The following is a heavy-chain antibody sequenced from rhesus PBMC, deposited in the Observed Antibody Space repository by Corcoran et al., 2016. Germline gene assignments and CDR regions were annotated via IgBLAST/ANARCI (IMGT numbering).Heavy chain of an antibody. CDR1: GGTISSGYCY. Sequence: QVQLQESGPGVVKPSETLSLTCAVSGGTISSGYCYWSWIRPPPGKGLEWIGCIYSNRESTNQNPHLKSRVTIAKDTSKNQFSLKLSSVTATDTAVYYGARDRDSYYGRNFDYWGQGVLVTVSS. J-gene: IGHJ4*01. D-gene: IGHD4-4*01. V-gene: IGHV4S12*01. CDR3: ARDRDSYYGRNFDY. CDR2: IYSNREST.